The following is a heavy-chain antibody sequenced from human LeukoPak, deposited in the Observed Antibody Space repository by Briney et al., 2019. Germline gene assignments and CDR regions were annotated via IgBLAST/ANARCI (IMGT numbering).Heavy chain of an antibody. J-gene: IGHJ4*02. D-gene: IGHD2-21*02. Sequence: GGSLRLSCAASGFTFDDYGMSWVRQAPGTGLEWVSGINWNGGGTGYVDSVKGRFTISRDNTKNSLYLQMNSLRAEDTAVYYCARINTAIFSSSDYWGQGTLVTVSS. V-gene: IGHV3-20*04. CDR3: ARINTAIFSSSDY. CDR1: GFTFDDYG. CDR2: INWNGGGT.